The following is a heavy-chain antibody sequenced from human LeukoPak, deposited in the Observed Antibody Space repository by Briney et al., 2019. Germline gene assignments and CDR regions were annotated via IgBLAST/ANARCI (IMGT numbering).Heavy chain of an antibody. CDR1: GGSFSGYY. Sequence: SETLSLTCAVYGGSFSGYYWSWIRQPPGKGLEWIGEINHSGSTNYNPSLKSRVTISVDTSKNQFSLKLSSVTAADTAVYYCARRGSGSHAVWGQGTLVTVSS. D-gene: IGHD3-10*01. J-gene: IGHJ4*02. V-gene: IGHV4-34*01. CDR2: INHSGST. CDR3: ARRGSGSHAV.